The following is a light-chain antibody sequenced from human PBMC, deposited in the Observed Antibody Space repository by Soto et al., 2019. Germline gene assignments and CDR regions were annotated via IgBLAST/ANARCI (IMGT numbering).Light chain of an antibody. V-gene: IGLV6-57*03. Sequence: KFMLTQPQSVSESPGKTVTNSCTRSGGSICDIYVHWYQQRPSSAPTPAIYPDNERPSGVPSRFSGSIDSSSNSPSLTISGRRTEDEADFYCHSYDTSAHWVCCGATKGTV. CDR1: GGSICDIY. CDR2: PDN. CDR3: HSYDTSAHWV. J-gene: IGLJ3*02.